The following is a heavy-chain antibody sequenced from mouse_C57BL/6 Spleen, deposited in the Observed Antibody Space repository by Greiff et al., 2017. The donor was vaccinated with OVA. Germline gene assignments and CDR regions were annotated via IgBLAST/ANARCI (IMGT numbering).Heavy chain of an antibody. V-gene: IGHV14-2*01. CDR2: IDPEDGET. CDR3: ARANATVTDY. D-gene: IGHD1-1*01. Sequence: VQLKQSGAELVKPGASVKLSCTASGFNIKDYYMHWVKQRTEQGLEWIGRIDPEDGETKSAPKFQGKATITADTSSNTSYQQLSRRTSEASTVYYSARANATVTDYWGQGTTLTVSS. CDR1: GFNIKDYY. J-gene: IGHJ2*01.